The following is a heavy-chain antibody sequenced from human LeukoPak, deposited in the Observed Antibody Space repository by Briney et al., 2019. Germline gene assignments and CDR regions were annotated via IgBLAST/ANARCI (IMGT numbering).Heavy chain of an antibody. V-gene: IGHV3-30*18. CDR1: GFTFSSYG. CDR2: ISYDGSNK. D-gene: IGHD3-10*01. CDR3: AKEMSTGYGSGSLSFDY. J-gene: IGHJ4*02. Sequence: PGGSLRLSCAASGFTFSSYGMHWVRQAPGKGLEWVAVISYDGSNKYYADSVKGRFTISRDNSKNTLYLQMNSLRAEDTAVYYCAKEMSTGYGSGSLSFDYWGQGTLVTVSS.